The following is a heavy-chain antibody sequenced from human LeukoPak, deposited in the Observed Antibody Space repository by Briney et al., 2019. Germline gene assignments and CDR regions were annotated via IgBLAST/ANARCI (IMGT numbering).Heavy chain of an antibody. J-gene: IGHJ4*02. Sequence: GGSLRLSCAASGFTFSIYAMSWVRQAPGKGLQWVSSITSRGESTYYADSVRGRFTISRDNSKNTLFLQMNSLRAEDTAVYYCAKDLLSRRKGLVFDYWGQGTLVTVSS. CDR3: AKDLLSRRKGLVFDY. D-gene: IGHD1-14*01. CDR1: GFTFSIYA. CDR2: ITSRGEST. V-gene: IGHV3-23*01.